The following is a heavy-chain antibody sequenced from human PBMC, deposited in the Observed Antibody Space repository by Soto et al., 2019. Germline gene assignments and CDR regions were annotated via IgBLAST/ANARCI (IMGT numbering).Heavy chain of an antibody. CDR1: GYTFTSYG. J-gene: IGHJ6*02. CDR2: ISAYNGNT. V-gene: IGHV1-18*04. CDR3: ARGEAQQWLAYSYYYGMDV. D-gene: IGHD6-19*01. Sequence: ASVKVSCKASGYTFTSYGISWVRQAPGQGLEWMGWISAYNGNTNYAQKLQGRVTMTTDTSTSTAYMELRSLRSDDTAVYYCARGEAQQWLAYSYYYGMDVWGQGTTVTVSS.